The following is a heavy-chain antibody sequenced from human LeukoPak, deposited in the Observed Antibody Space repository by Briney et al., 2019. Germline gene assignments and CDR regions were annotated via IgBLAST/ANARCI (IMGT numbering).Heavy chain of an antibody. J-gene: IGHJ4*02. CDR3: AADYGDYVSPSD. CDR1: GFNFRDSA. V-gene: IGHV3-30*04. CDR2: ISYDGTNK. D-gene: IGHD4-17*01. Sequence: PGGSLRLSCAASGFNFRDSAMHWVRQAPGKGLEGVAVISYDGTNKYYADSVEGRFTISRDNSKNTLFLQMNSLRLEDTAVYYCAADYGDYVSPSDWGQGTLVTVSS.